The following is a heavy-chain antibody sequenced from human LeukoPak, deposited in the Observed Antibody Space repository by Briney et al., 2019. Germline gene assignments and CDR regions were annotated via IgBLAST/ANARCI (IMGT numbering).Heavy chain of an antibody. CDR3: AKLLQEMATINVYFDY. J-gene: IGHJ4*02. V-gene: IGHV1-2*02. CDR2: INPNSGGT. CDR1: GYTFTGYY. D-gene: IGHD5-24*01. Sequence: ASVKVSCKASGYTFTGYYMHWVRQAPGQGLEWRGWINPNSGGTNYAQKFQGRVTMTRDTSISTAYMELSRLRSDDTAVCYCAKLLQEMATINVYFDYLVQGTLVTV.